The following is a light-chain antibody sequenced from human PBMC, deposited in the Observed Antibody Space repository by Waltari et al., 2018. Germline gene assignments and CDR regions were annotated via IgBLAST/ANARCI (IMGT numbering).Light chain of an antibody. CDR3: QQYNNWPGRT. Sequence: EIVMTQSPATLSVPPGERATHSCRASQSVSSNLAWYQQKPGQAPRLLIYGASTRATGIPARFSGSGSGTEFTITISSMQSEDFAVYYCQQYNNWPGRTFGQGTKVEIK. CDR1: QSVSSN. V-gene: IGKV3-15*01. CDR2: GAS. J-gene: IGKJ1*01.